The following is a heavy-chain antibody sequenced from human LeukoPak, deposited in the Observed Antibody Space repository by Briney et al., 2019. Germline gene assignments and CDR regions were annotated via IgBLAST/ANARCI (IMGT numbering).Heavy chain of an antibody. CDR3: AKSSYYDASGYYREYYFDY. J-gene: IGHJ4*02. Sequence: QTGGSLRLSCEASGFTFSNYDMHWVRQAPGKGLEWVSSISGSGGSTYYADSMKGRFTISRDNSKNTLYLQMNSLRDEDTAVYYCAKSSYYDASGYYREYYFDYWGQGTLVTVSS. CDR2: ISGSGGST. CDR1: GFTFSNYD. D-gene: IGHD3-22*01. V-gene: IGHV3-23*01.